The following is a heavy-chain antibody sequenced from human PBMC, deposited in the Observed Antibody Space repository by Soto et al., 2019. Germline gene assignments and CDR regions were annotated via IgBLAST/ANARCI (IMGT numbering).Heavy chain of an antibody. CDR2: ISSGSRYI. V-gene: IGHV3-21*01. CDR3: ARDLYGDYASDF. CDR1: GFTFSTYS. D-gene: IGHD4-17*01. J-gene: IGHJ4*02. Sequence: GGSLRLSCAASGFTFSTYSMNWVRQAPGKGLEWVSSISSGSRYIYYADSVKGRFTISRDDAKNSLYLQMNSLRAEDAAIYYCARDLYGDYASDFWGQRTRVTVSS.